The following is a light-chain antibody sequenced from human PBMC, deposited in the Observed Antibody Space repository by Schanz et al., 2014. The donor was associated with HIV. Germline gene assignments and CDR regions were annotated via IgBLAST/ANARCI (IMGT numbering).Light chain of an antibody. CDR3: SSYTDSYKTGGTLEV. Sequence: QSALTQPASVSGSPGQTITILCTGTSSDVGDYSYISWYQQHPGKAPKLIIYDVNTRPSGVSSRFSGSESGITDSLTISGLQPEDEADYYCSSYTDSYKTGGTLEVFGSGTKLTVL. CDR1: SSDVGDYSY. V-gene: IGLV2-14*03. CDR2: DVN. J-gene: IGLJ2*01.